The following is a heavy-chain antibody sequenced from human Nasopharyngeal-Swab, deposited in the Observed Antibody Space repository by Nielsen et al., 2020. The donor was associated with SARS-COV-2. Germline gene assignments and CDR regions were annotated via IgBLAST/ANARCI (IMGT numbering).Heavy chain of an antibody. D-gene: IGHD2-2*01. J-gene: IGHJ6*02. CDR3: ARDYCSSTSCQRYYYYYYGMDV. CDR2: IKQDGSEK. CDR1: GFTFSSYS. Sequence: GGSLRLSCAASGFTFSSYSMNWVRQAPGKGLEWVANIKQDGSEKYYVDSVKGRFTISRDNAKNSLYLQMNSLRAEDTAVYYCARDYCSSTSCQRYYYYYYGMDVWGQGTTVTVSS. V-gene: IGHV3-7*03.